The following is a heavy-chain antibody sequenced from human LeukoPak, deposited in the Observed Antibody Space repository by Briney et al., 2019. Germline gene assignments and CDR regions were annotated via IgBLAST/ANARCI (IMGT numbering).Heavy chain of an antibody. CDR2: IYSSGRT. Sequence: PSQTLSLTCTVSGGSINIFGYSWTWIRQPAGKGLEWIGRIYSSGRTDYNPSLKSRLTISIDTSKNQFSLELSSVTAADTALYYCARGWSTGGVFDFWGLGTVVTVSS. J-gene: IGHJ3*01. CDR1: GGSINIFGYS. D-gene: IGHD6-19*01. V-gene: IGHV4-61*02. CDR3: ARGWSTGGVFDF.